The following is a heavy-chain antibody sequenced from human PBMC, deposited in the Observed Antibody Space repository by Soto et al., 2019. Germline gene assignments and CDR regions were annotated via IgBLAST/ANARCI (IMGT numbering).Heavy chain of an antibody. V-gene: IGHV2-5*02. CDR2: IYWDDDK. CDR1: GFSLSTSGVG. J-gene: IGHJ4*02. D-gene: IGHD4-17*01. CDR3: ARILYGDYDAGFDY. Sequence: SGPTLVNPTQTLTLTCTFSGFSLSTSGVGVGWIRQPPGKALEWLALIYWDDDKRYSPSLKSRLTITQDTSKNQVVLTMTNMDPVDTATYYCARILYGDYDAGFDYWGQGTLVTVSS.